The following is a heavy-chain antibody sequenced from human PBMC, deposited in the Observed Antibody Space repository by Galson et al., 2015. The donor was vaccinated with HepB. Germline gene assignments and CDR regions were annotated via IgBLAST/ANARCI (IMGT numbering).Heavy chain of an antibody. CDR3: ARDSPPTYYYDSSGYWGY. V-gene: IGHV1-3*01. CDR2: INAGNGNT. D-gene: IGHD3-22*01. Sequence: SVKVSCKASGYTFTSYAMHWVRQAPGQRLEWMGWINAGNGNTKYSQKFQGRVTITRDTSASTAYMELSSLRSEDTAVYYCARDSPPTYYYDSSGYWGYWGQGTLVTVSS. J-gene: IGHJ4*02. CDR1: GYTFTSYA.